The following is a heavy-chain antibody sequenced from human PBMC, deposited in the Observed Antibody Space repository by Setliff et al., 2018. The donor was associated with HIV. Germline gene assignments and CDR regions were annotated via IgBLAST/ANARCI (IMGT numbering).Heavy chain of an antibody. CDR3: ARGGEERNMITGALDV. V-gene: IGHV1-46*01. Sequence: GASVKVSCKAPGDTFTTYFMHWVRQAPGQGLEWMGIINLSSGATTYAQRFQGRVTMTSDTSIRTAYMELRGLKSDDTAVYFCARGGEERNMITGALDVWGQGSLVTVSS. CDR1: GDTFTTYF. D-gene: IGHD3-16*01. CDR2: INLSSGAT. J-gene: IGHJ3*01.